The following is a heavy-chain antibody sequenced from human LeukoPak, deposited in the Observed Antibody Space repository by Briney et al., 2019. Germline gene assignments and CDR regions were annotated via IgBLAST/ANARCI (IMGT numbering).Heavy chain of an antibody. V-gene: IGHV4-34*01. CDR2: INHSGST. Sequence: SETLSLTCAVYGGSFSGYYWSWIRQPPGKGLEWIGEINHSGSTNYNPSLKSRVTISVDTSKNQFSLKLSSVTAADTAVYYCARDSIYDSSGYNWFDPWGQGTLVTVSS. CDR3: ARDSIYDSSGYNWFDP. J-gene: IGHJ5*02. D-gene: IGHD3-22*01. CDR1: GGSFSGYY.